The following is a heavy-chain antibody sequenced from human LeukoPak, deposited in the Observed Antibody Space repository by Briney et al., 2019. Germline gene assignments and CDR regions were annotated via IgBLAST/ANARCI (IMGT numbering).Heavy chain of an antibody. CDR1: GYTFTSYG. CDR2: ISAYNGNT. CDR3: ARGFCDYYESSGRRYNWFDP. D-gene: IGHD3-22*01. Sequence: ASVKVSCKASGYTFTSYGISWVRQAPGQGLEWMGWISAYNGNTNYAQKLQGRVAMTTDTSTSTAYMELRSLRSDDTAVYYCARGFCDYYESSGRRYNWFDPWGQGTLVTVSS. V-gene: IGHV1-18*01. J-gene: IGHJ5*02.